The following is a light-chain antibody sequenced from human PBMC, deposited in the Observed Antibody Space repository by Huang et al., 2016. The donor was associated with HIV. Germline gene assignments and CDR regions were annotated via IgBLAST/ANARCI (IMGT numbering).Light chain of an antibody. Sequence: DTVMTQSPLSLPVTPGEPASISCRSSQSLLHSYGYNYLDWYLQKTGQSPQLLIYLGSKRASGVPDMVSGSGSGTDFTLKISRVEAEDVGVYYCMQALQTPPWTFGQGTKVEIK. J-gene: IGKJ1*01. V-gene: IGKV2-28*01. CDR1: QSLLHSYGYNY. CDR2: LGS. CDR3: MQALQTPPWT.